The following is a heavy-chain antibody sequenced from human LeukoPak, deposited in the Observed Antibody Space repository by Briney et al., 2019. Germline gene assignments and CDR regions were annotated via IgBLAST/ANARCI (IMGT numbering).Heavy chain of an antibody. CDR1: GFTVSSNY. CDR3: ARSRVSGSYGMDV. Sequence: PGGSLRLSCAASGFTVSSNYMTWFRQAPGKGLQWVSVIYSGGDTYYADSVKGRFTISRDNSKNTLYLQMNSLRAEDTAVYYCARSRVSGSYGMDVWGQGTTVTVSS. D-gene: IGHD3-10*01. V-gene: IGHV3-66*01. J-gene: IGHJ6*02. CDR2: IYSGGDT.